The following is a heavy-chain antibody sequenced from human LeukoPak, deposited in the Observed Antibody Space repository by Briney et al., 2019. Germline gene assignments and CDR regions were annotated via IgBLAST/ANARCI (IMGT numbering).Heavy chain of an antibody. CDR3: AKPISGGLAVSADWFDP. D-gene: IGHD6-19*01. CDR1: GFTVSSNY. J-gene: IGHJ5*02. V-gene: IGHV3-23*01. CDR2: INASGGNT. Sequence: PGGSLRLSCTVAGFTVSSNYMTWVRQAPGKRLQWVSTINASGGNTYYAESVRGRFTISRDNSKDTLYLQLNSLTAEDTAIYYCAKPISGGLAVSADWFDPWGQGTLVAVSS.